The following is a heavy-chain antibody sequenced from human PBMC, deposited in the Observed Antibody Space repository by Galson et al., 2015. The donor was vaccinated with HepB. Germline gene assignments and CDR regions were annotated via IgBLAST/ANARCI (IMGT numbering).Heavy chain of an antibody. CDR1: GSTFTSYG. CDR3: ARDQVITFGGPYYYYGMDV. Sequence: SVTVSCKASGSTFTSYGISWVRQAPGQGLEWMGWISAYTGNTNYAQKLQGRVTMTTDTSTSTAYMELRSLRSDDTAVYYCARDQVITFGGPYYYYGMDVWGQGTTVTVSS. V-gene: IGHV1-18*01. CDR2: ISAYTGNT. D-gene: IGHD3-16*01. J-gene: IGHJ6*02.